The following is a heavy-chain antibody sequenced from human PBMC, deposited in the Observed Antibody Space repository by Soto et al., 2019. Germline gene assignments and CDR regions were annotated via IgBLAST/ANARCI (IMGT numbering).Heavy chain of an antibody. CDR1: GFTFSSYS. Sequence: EVQLVESGGGLVKPGGSLRLSCAASGFTFSSYSMNWVRQAPGKGLEWVSSISSSSSYIYYADSVKGRFTISRDNATNSLYLQMNSLRAEDTAVYYCASHQIGFGELGWGQGTLVTVSS. V-gene: IGHV3-21*01. CDR3: ASHQIGFGELG. J-gene: IGHJ4*02. CDR2: ISSSSSYI. D-gene: IGHD3-10*01.